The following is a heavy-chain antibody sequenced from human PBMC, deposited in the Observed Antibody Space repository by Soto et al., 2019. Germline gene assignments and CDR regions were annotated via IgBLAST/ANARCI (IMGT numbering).Heavy chain of an antibody. V-gene: IGHV3-7*01. D-gene: IGHD5-18*01. J-gene: IGHJ4*02. CDR1: GFTFRNYW. Sequence: EVQLVESGGGLVQPGGSLRLSCVASGFTFRNYWMSWLRQAPGKGLEWVAKTNQDGRERYSVDSVKGRFTISRDNAKNSMHLQMNSLRAEDTAVYYCARDGSGYSTDWGQGTLVTVSS. CDR3: ARDGSGYSTD. CDR2: TNQDGRER.